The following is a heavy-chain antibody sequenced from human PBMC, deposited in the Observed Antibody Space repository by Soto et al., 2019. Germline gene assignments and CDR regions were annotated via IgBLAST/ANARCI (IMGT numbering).Heavy chain of an antibody. D-gene: IGHD2-2*01. CDR3: ARSPAGVVPAFDY. J-gene: IGHJ4*02. CDR1: GYTFTSYA. CDR2: INAGNGNT. V-gene: IGHV1-3*01. Sequence: ASVKVSCKASGYTFTSYAMHWVRQAPGQRLEWMGWINAGNGNTKYSQKFQGRVTITRDTSASTAYMELSSLRSEDTAVYYCARSPAGVVPAFDYWGQGTLVTVSS.